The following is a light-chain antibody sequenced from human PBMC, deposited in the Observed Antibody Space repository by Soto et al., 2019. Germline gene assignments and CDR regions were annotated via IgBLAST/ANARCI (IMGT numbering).Light chain of an antibody. Sequence: VLPHSPATVSFTPFSRSPLSLLSSQSVSSSYLAWYQQKPGQDPRLLIYGASSRATGIPDRFSGSGSGTDFTLTISRLEPEDFAVYYCQQYGSSPINCGQGARREN. CDR1: QSVSSSY. J-gene: IGKJ5*01. CDR3: QQYGSSPIN. V-gene: IGKV3-20*01. CDR2: GAS.